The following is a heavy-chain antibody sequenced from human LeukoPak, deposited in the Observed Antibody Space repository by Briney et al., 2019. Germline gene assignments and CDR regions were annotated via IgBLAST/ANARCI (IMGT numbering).Heavy chain of an antibody. Sequence: PSETLSLTCTVSGGSISSSSYYWGWIRQPPGKGLEWIGSIYYSGSTYSNPSLKSRITISVDTSKGQFSLKLRSVTAADTAVYYCSSGGLGNRLGYWGQGTLVPVS. CDR2: IYYSGST. CDR1: GGSISSSSYY. CDR3: SSGGLGNRLGY. D-gene: IGHD3/OR15-3a*01. J-gene: IGHJ4*02. V-gene: IGHV4-39*01.